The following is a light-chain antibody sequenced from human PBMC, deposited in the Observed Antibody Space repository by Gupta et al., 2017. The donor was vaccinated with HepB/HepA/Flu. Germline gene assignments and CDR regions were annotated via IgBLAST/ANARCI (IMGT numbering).Light chain of an antibody. J-gene: IGKJ3*01. Sequence: DIQMTQSPSSLSASVGDRVTITCRASQSISSYFNWYQQKPGKAPKLLIYAASRLQSGAPSRFSGSGTELDLTITIRRLQHEDIATYLSQQSYSTPWTFGPGTKVDIK. CDR2: AAS. CDR1: QSISSY. V-gene: IGKV1-39*01. CDR3: QQSYSTPWT.